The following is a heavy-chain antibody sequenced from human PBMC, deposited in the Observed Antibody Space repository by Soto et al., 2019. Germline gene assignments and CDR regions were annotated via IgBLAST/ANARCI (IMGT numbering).Heavy chain of an antibody. Sequence: GASVKVSCKASGYTFTSYYMHWVRQAPGQRLEWMGIINPSGGSTSYAQKFQGRVTMTRDTSTSTVYMELSSLRSEDTAVYYCARDLGIVLVPAAMGPTPIYGMDVWGQGTTVTV. CDR1: GYTFTSYY. V-gene: IGHV1-46*01. D-gene: IGHD2-2*01. CDR2: INPSGGST. CDR3: ARDLGIVLVPAAMGPTPIYGMDV. J-gene: IGHJ6*02.